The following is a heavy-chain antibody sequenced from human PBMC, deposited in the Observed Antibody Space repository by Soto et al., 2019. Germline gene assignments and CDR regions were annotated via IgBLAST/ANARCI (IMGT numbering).Heavy chain of an antibody. D-gene: IGHD3-9*01. V-gene: IGHV4-59*01. CDR1: GASISNYY. CDR3: AREAGVRYPFDP. Sequence: SETLSLTCTVSGASISNYYLSWIRQPPGKGLEWIGYIYYSGNTDYNPSLKSRVTISVDTSKNQFSLKLSSVTAADTAMYYCAREAGVRYPFDPWGQGTLVTVSS. CDR2: IYYSGNT. J-gene: IGHJ5*02.